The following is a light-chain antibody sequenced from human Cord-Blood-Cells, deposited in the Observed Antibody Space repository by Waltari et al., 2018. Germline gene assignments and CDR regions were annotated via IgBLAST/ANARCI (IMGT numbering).Light chain of an antibody. CDR2: WAS. CDR1: QSVLYSSNNKNY. J-gene: IGKJ4*01. Sequence: DIVMTQSPDSLAVSLGERATINCKSSQSVLYSSNNKNYLAWYQQKPGQHPKLRIYWASTRESGVPDRFSGSGSGTDFTLTISSLQAEDVAVYYCQQYYSTSLTFGGGTKVEIK. CDR3: QQYYSTSLT. V-gene: IGKV4-1*01.